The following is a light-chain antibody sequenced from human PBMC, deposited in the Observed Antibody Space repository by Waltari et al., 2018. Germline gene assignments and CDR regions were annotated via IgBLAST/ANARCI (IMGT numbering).Light chain of an antibody. CDR3: MQGQQTFPT. J-gene: IGKJ1*01. V-gene: IGKV2-28*01. CDR2: LGS. CDR1: QSLVYSYGYNY. Sequence: VLTQSPLSLAVTPGEPASISCRSSQSLVYSYGYNYLDWYQQKPGQSPQLLIYLGSRRVSGVPARFSGRGSGTDFTLKISRVEAEDIGVYYCMQGQQTFPTFGQGTKVEIK.